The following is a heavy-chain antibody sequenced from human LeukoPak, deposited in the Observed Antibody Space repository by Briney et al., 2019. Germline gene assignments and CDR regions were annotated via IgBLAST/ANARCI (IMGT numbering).Heavy chain of an antibody. Sequence: PGGSLRLSXAASGFTFSSYSMNWVRQAPGKGLEWVSSISSSSSYIYYADSVKGRFTISRDNAENSLYLQMNSLRAEDTAVYYCARDDGDGYNYGFDYWGQGTLVTVSS. CDR3: ARDDGDGYNYGFDY. J-gene: IGHJ4*02. CDR1: GFTFSSYS. V-gene: IGHV3-21*01. D-gene: IGHD5-24*01. CDR2: ISSSSSYI.